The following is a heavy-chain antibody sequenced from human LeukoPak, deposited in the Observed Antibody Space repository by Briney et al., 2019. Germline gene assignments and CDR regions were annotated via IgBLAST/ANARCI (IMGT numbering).Heavy chain of an antibody. CDR3: RVDTPFFDY. V-gene: IGHV4-39*07. Sequence: TSETLSLTCTVSGGSISSSSYYWGWIRQPPGKGLEWIGSIYYSGSTYYNPSLKSRVTISVDTSKNQFSLKLSSVTAADTAVYYRRVDTPFFDYWGQGTLVTVSS. D-gene: IGHD5-18*01. J-gene: IGHJ4*02. CDR1: GGSISSSSYY. CDR2: IYYSGST.